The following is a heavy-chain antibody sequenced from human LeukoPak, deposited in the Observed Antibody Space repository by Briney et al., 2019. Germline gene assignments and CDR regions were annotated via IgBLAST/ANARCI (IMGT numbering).Heavy chain of an antibody. CDR3: AKSGRPAYSSGWYYFDY. CDR1: GFTFSSYA. D-gene: IGHD6-19*01. CDR2: ISYDGSNK. V-gene: IGHV3-30-3*02. Sequence: GGSLRLSCAASGFTFSSYAMHWVRQAPGKGLEWVAVISYDGSNKYYADSVKGRFTISRDNSKNTLYLQMNSLRAEDTAVYYCAKSGRPAYSSGWYYFDYWGQGTLVTVSS. J-gene: IGHJ4*02.